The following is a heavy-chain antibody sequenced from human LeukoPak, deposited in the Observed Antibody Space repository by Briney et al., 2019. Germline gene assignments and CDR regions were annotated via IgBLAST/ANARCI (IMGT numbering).Heavy chain of an antibody. V-gene: IGHV4-34*01. CDR3: ARGRVIPGAAAGNFDY. CDR2: INHSGST. CDR1: GGSFSGYY. Sequence: SETLSLTCAVYGGSFSGYYWSWIRQPPGKGLEWIGEINHSGSTNYNPSLKSRVTISVDTSKNQFSLKLSSVTAADTAVYYSARGRVIPGAAAGNFDYWGQGTLVTVSS. J-gene: IGHJ4*02. D-gene: IGHD6-13*01.